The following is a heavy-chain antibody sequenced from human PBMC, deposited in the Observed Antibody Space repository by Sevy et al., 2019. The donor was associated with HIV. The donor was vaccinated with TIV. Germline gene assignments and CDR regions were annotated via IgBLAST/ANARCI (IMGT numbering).Heavy chain of an antibody. CDR1: GFTFSSYW. J-gene: IGHJ6*02. V-gene: IGHV3-7*03. CDR2: IKRDGTEK. CDR3: ARDCSSSSCLWGMDV. D-gene: IGHD2-2*01. Sequence: GGSLRLSCAASGFTFSSYWMSWVRKAPGKGLEGVAHIKRDGTEKYYVDSVKGRFTISGDNAKNSLYLQMNSLRAEDTAVYYCARDCSSSSCLWGMDVWGQGTTVTVSS.